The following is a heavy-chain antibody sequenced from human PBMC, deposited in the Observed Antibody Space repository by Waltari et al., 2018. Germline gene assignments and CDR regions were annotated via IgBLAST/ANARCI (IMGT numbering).Heavy chain of an antibody. CDR3: ARVLRYFDWLLRHYYYGMDV. Sequence: QVQLVQSGAEVKKPGASVTVSCKASGYTFTSYDINWVRQATGQGLGWMGWMNPNSVNTGYAQKFQGRVTMTRNTSISTAYMELSSLRSEDTAVYYCARVLRYFDWLLRHYYYGMDVWGQGTTVTVSS. CDR1: GYTFTSYD. CDR2: MNPNSVNT. J-gene: IGHJ6*02. V-gene: IGHV1-8*01. D-gene: IGHD3-9*01.